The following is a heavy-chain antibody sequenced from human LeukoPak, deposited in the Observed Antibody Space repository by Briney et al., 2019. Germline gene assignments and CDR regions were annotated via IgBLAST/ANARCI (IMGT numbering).Heavy chain of an antibody. J-gene: IGHJ4*02. D-gene: IGHD6-6*01. V-gene: IGHV3-48*03. CDR3: AREIIGCSSLPDY. CDR2: ISSSGSTI. CDR1: GFTFSSYE. Sequence: PGGSLRLSCVASGFTFSSYEMNWVRQAPGKGLEWVSYISSSGSTIYYADTVKGRFTISRDNAKNSLYLQMNSLRAEDSAVYYCAREIIGCSSLPDYWGQGTLVTVSS.